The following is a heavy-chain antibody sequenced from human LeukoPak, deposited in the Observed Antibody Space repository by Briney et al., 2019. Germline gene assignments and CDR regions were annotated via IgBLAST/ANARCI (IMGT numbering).Heavy chain of an antibody. V-gene: IGHV4-30-2*01. CDR2: IYHSEST. Sequence: SQTLSLTCAVSGGSISSGGYSWSWIRQPPGKGLEWIGYIYHSESTYYNPSLKSRVTISVDRSKNQFSLKLSSVTAADTAVYYCATYIVVVPAAIGWFDPWGQGTLVTVSS. CDR3: ATYIVVVPAAIGWFDP. D-gene: IGHD2-2*01. J-gene: IGHJ5*02. CDR1: GGSISSGGYS.